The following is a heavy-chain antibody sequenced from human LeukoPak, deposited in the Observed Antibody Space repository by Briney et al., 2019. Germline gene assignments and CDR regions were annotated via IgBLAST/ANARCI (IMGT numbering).Heavy chain of an antibody. J-gene: IGHJ1*01. V-gene: IGHV3-23*01. CDR1: GFTFSSYV. Sequence: GGSLRLSCAASGFTFSSYVMNWVRQARGKGLEWVSAISGSGVSTSYADSVKGRFTISRDNSKNTLYLHMNSLRAEDTAIYFCAKDPANQLLYPAHFSHWGQGTLVTVSS. CDR2: ISGSGVST. D-gene: IGHD2-2*01. CDR3: AKDPANQLLYPAHFSH.